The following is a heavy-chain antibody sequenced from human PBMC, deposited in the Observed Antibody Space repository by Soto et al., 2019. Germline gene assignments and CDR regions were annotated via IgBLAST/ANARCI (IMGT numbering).Heavy chain of an antibody. J-gene: IGHJ4*02. D-gene: IGHD6-13*01. V-gene: IGHV3-30*03. CDR1: GFTFTNYG. Sequence: GGYLRLSXEASGFTFTNYGLHWVRQTPGKELAWVAVIACAGRYKYYADSVKGRFTISRDNSQNTLYVKVHSLRLEDMASDYWVRDSGSWPPLTGYWGQGTLVTVS. CDR3: VRDSGSWPPLTGY. CDR2: IACAGRYK.